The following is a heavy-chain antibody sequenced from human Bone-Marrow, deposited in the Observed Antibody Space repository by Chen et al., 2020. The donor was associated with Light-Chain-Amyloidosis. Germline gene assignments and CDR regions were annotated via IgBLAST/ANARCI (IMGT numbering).Heavy chain of an antibody. D-gene: IGHD1-26*01. V-gene: IGHV3-21*06. J-gene: IGHJ3*02. CDR3: VATRWELLRNAFNI. CDR1: GFTFNTYS. CDR2: ISSRSSYT. Sequence: EVQLVESGGGLVKPGGSLRLSCAASGFTFNTYSMNWVRQAPGKGLEWVSSISSRSSYTDYADSVQGRFTISRDNTKNSLFLRMSSLRADDTAVYYCVATRWELLRNAFNIWGQGAMVTVSS.